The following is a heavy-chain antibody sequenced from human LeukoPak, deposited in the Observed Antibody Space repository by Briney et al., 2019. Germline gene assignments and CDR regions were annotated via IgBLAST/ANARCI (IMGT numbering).Heavy chain of an antibody. Sequence: GGSLRLSCAASGFTFSTYWMTWVRQAPGRGLEWVANIKHDESEKYYVDSVKGRFTVSRDNGKNSLYLQMDSLRAEDTAVYYCARALNGFDIWGPGTLVTVSS. CDR2: IKHDESEK. CDR1: GFTFSTYW. V-gene: IGHV3-7*01. CDR3: ARALNGFDI. J-gene: IGHJ3*02.